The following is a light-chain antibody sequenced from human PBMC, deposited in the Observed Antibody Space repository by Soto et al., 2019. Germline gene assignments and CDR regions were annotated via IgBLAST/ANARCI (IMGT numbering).Light chain of an antibody. V-gene: IGKV1-33*01. CDR3: QQYESYSPLT. Sequence: DIQITQTPSSLALSLLEIVTITCQASQDMSNYLNWYKQKPGKAHKLLIYDAYNLESGVPSRFSGRRSGTEFTLTIAGLQPEDFATYYCQQYESYSPLTFGGGTKVDIK. J-gene: IGKJ4*01. CDR2: DAY. CDR1: QDMSNY.